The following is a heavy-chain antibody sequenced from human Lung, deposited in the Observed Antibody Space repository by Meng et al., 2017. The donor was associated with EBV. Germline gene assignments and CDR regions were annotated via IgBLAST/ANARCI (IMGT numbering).Heavy chain of an antibody. V-gene: IGHV4-34*01. CDR3: ARGRIIGDSSGYSDY. CDR2: INHSGST. CDR1: GGSFSGYY. D-gene: IGHD3-22*01. J-gene: IGHJ4*02. Sequence: QGHVQQWRAGLLKLSATLSLTCAVYGGSFSGYYWSWIRQPPGKGLEWIGEINHSGSTNYNPSLKSRVTISVDTSKNQFSLKLSSVTAADTAVYYCARGRIIGDSSGYSDYWGQGTLVTVSS.